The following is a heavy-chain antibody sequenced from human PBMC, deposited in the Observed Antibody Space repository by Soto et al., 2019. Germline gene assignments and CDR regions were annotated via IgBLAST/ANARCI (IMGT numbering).Heavy chain of an antibody. V-gene: IGHV4-59*01. Sequence: LTCTVSGGSISSYYWSWIRQPPGKGLEWIGYIYYSGSTNYNPSLKSRVTISVDTSKNQFSLKLSSVTAADTAVYYCARGWTYGMDVWGQGTTVTVSS. CDR3: ARGWTYGMDV. CDR1: GGSISSYY. J-gene: IGHJ6*02. CDR2: IYYSGST.